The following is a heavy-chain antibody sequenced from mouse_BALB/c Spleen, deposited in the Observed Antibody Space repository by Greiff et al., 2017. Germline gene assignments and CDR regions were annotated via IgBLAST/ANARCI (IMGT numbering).Heavy chain of an antibody. D-gene: IGHD1-1*01. Sequence: VQLQQSGPGLVAPSQSLSITCTVSGFSLTSYGVHWVRQPPGKGLEWLGVIWAGGSTNYNSALMSRLSISKDNSKSQVFLKMNSLQTDDTAMYYCAREAYYGSGWFAYWGQGTLVTVSA. CDR2: IWAGGST. CDR3: AREAYYGSGWFAY. CDR1: GFSLTSYG. V-gene: IGHV2-9*02. J-gene: IGHJ3*01.